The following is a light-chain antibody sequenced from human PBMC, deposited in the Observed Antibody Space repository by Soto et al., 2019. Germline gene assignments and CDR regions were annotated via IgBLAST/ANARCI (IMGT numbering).Light chain of an antibody. CDR2: EVN. CDR1: SSDVGGYNY. J-gene: IGLJ2*01. CDR3: SSYTITSTLVI. V-gene: IGLV2-14*01. Sequence: QLVLTQPASVSGSPGQSITISCTGTSSDVGGYNYVSWYQQHPGKAPKLMIYEVNKRPSGVSDRFSGSKSGNTASLTISGLQAEDEADYYCSSYTITSTLVIFGGGTKLTVL.